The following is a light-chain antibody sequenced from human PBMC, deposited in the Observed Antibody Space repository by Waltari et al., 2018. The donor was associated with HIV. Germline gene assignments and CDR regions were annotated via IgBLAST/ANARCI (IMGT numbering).Light chain of an antibody. CDR1: QSVSSSY. V-gene: IGKV3-20*01. J-gene: IGKJ1*01. CDR2: GAS. Sequence: EMVLTQSPGTLYVSPWERATLSCRASQSVSSSYLALYQQKPGQAPRLLIYGASSRATGIPDRFSGSGSGTDFTLTISRLEPEEFAVYYCQQYGSSRWTFGQGTKVEIK. CDR3: QQYGSSRWT.